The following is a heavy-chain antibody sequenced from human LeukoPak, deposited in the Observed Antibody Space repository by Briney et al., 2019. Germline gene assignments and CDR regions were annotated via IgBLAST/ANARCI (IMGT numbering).Heavy chain of an antibody. V-gene: IGHV4-59*08. CDR1: GGSLSSYY. D-gene: IGHD1-26*01. Sequence: SETLSLTCTVSGGSLSSYYWSWIRQPPGKGLEWIGYIYYSGSINYNPSLKSRVTISVDTSKNQFSLKLRSVTAADTAVYYCARYSGSYSGFDYWGQGTLVTVSS. CDR2: IYYSGSI. J-gene: IGHJ4*02. CDR3: ARYSGSYSGFDY.